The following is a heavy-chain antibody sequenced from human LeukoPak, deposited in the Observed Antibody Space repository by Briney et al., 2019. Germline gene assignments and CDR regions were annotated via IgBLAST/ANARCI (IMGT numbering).Heavy chain of an antibody. CDR2: IYYSGST. Sequence: SETLSLTCTVSGGSISSSSYYWGWIRQPPGKGLGWIGSIYYSGSTYYNPSLKSRVTISVDTSKNQFSLKLTSVTAADTAVYYCARYSSGYPFDYWGQGTLVTVSS. CDR3: ARYSSGYPFDY. V-gene: IGHV4-39*07. CDR1: GGSISSSSYY. J-gene: IGHJ4*02. D-gene: IGHD3-22*01.